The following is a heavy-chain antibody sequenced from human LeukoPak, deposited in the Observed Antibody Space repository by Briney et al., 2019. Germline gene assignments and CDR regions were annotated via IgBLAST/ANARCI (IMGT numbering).Heavy chain of an antibody. V-gene: IGHV4-61*02. CDR2: IYTSGST. CDR1: GGSISSGSYY. CDR3: ARDFSHYYGSGSYYNAYWFDP. D-gene: IGHD3-10*01. Sequence: SETLSLTYTVSGGSISSGSYYWSWIRQPAGKGLEWIGRIYTSGSTNYNPSLKSRVTISVDTSKNQFSLKLSSVTAADTAVYYCARDFSHYYGSGSYYNAYWFDPWGQGTLVTVSS. J-gene: IGHJ5*02.